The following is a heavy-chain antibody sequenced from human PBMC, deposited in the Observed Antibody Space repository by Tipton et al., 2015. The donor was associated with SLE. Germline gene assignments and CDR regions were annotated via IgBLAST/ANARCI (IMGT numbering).Heavy chain of an antibody. CDR2: ISSSSSYT. CDR3: ARISSGWSPLDY. V-gene: IGHV3-11*03. CDR1: GFTFSDYY. J-gene: IGHJ4*02. Sequence: SLRLSCAASGFTFSDYYMSWIRQAPGKGLEWVSYISSSSSYTNYADSVKGRFTISRDNAKNSLYLQMNSLRAEDTAVYYCARISSGWSPLDYWGQGTLVTVSS. D-gene: IGHD6-19*01.